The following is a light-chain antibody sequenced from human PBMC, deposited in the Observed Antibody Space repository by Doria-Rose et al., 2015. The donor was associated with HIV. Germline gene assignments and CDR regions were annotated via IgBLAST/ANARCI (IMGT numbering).Light chain of an antibody. CDR1: QGISRY. CDR3: QQFDSFPRT. V-gene: IGKV1-9*01. CDR2: GAS. J-gene: IGKJ1*01. Sequence: TQSPSFLSASVGVRATITCRASQGISRYLAWYQQKPGKAPTLLIFGASTLQSGVPSRFSDSGSGTEFTLTISSLQPEDFATYYCQQFDSFPRTFGQGTKVELK.